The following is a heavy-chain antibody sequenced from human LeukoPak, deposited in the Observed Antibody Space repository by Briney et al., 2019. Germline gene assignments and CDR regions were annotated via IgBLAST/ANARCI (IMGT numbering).Heavy chain of an antibody. V-gene: IGHV3-43*02. CDR1: GFTFYDYA. J-gene: IGHJ3*02. CDR3: AKDYGDYVVAFDI. D-gene: IGHD4-17*01. Sequence: GGSLRLSCAASGFTFYDYAMHWVRQAPGKCREWVSLISGDGGSTYYADSVKGRFTISRDNSKNSLYLQMNCLRTEDTALYYCAKDYGDYVVAFDIWGQGTMVTVSS. CDR2: ISGDGGST.